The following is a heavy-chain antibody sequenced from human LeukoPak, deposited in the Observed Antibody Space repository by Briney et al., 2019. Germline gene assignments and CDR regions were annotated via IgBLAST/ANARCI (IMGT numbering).Heavy chain of an antibody. V-gene: IGHV4-30-4*01. CDR1: GGSISSGDYY. Sequence: SETLSLTCTVSGGSISSGDYYWSWIRQPPGKGLEWIGYIYYSGSTYYNPSLKSRVTISVDTSKNQFSLKLSSVTAADTAVYYCARAEDSIEWAFDYWGQGTLVTVSS. D-gene: IGHD3-22*01. J-gene: IGHJ4*02. CDR3: ARAEDSIEWAFDY. CDR2: IYYSGST.